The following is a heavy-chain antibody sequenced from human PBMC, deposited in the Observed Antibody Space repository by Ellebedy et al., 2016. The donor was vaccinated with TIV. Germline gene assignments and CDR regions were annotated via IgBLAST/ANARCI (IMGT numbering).Heavy chain of an antibody. CDR3: ARQGSSGWHDPIDY. Sequence: ASVKVSCXASGGTFSTYTINWVRQAPGQGLECMGCVSAYNGDTYYAQKFQGRVTMTTDTSTSTAYMELRSLRSDDTAVYYCARQGSSGWHDPIDYWGQGTLVTVSS. CDR2: VSAYNGDT. CDR1: GGTFSTYT. J-gene: IGHJ4*02. D-gene: IGHD6-19*01. V-gene: IGHV1-18*04.